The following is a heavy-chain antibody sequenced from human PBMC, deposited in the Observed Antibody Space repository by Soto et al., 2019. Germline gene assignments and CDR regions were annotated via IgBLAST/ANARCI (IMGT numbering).Heavy chain of an antibody. D-gene: IGHD3-10*01. CDR2: VNPIVGMS. V-gene: IGHV1-69*02. J-gene: IGHJ4*02. CDR3: ATSNASGSTHVDS. Sequence: QVQLVQSGAEVKKPGSSVTVSCTASGGTFNSYTINWVRQAPGQRLEWVGRVNPIVGMSSSASKFQGSVTMTADKSTSKAVLDPTGLKSEATAVYYCATSNASGSTHVDSWGQGTLVTVSS. CDR1: GGTFNSYT.